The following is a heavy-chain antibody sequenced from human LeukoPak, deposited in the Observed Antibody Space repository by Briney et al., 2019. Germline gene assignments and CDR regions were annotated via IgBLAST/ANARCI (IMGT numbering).Heavy chain of an antibody. J-gene: IGHJ6*03. Sequence: SETLSLTCAVYGGSFSGYYCSWIRQTPGKGLEWIGEINHGGSTSYNPSLKSRLTISVGSANNHVTLRMTSVTAADTAVYYCAITHYDMLTWYHKYMGVWGKGTTVTISS. D-gene: IGHD3-9*01. V-gene: IGHV4-34*01. CDR2: INHGGST. CDR3: AITHYDMLTWYHKYMGV. CDR1: GGSFSGYY.